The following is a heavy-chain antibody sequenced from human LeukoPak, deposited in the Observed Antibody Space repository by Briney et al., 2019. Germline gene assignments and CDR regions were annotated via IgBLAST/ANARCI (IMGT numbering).Heavy chain of an antibody. V-gene: IGHV4-34*01. D-gene: IGHD2-15*01. CDR2: INHSGST. Sequence: PSETLSLTCAVYGGSFSGYYWSWIRQPPGKGLEWLGEINHSGSTNYNPSLKSRVTISVDTSKNQFSLKLSSVTAADTAVYYCARAVRYCSGGSCYYYMDVWGKGTTVTVSS. J-gene: IGHJ6*03. CDR1: GGSFSGYY. CDR3: ARAVRYCSGGSCYYYMDV.